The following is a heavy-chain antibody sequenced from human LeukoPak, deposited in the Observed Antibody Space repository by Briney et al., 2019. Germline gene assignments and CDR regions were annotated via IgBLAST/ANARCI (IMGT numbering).Heavy chain of an antibody. Sequence: SQTLSLTCTVSGGSISSGDYYWSWIRQPPGKGLEWIGYIYYSGSTYYNPSLKSRVTISVDTSKNQFSLKLSSVTAADTAVYYCARGGYNWNYVDYWGQGTLVTVSS. CDR1: GGSISSGDYY. CDR3: ARGGYNWNYVDY. J-gene: IGHJ4*02. D-gene: IGHD1-20*01. V-gene: IGHV4-30-4*01. CDR2: IYYSGST.